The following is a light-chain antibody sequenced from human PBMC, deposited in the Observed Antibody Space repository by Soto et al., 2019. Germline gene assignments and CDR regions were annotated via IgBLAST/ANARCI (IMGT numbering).Light chain of an antibody. J-gene: IGKJ4*01. V-gene: IGKV3D-15*01. CDR3: QQYNNWPLT. CDR2: GAS. CDR1: QRVSSN. Sequence: EIVMTQSPATLSVSPGERATLSCRASQRVSSNLAWYQQKAGQAPRLLIYGASTRAPGLSARFTGSGSGTEFTLTISSLQSEDFAVYYCQQYNNWPLTFGGGTKVEIK.